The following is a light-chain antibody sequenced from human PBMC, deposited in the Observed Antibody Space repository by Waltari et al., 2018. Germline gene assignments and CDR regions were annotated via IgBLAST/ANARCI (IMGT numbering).Light chain of an antibody. CDR2: LTN. CDR1: SSNIGRRY. J-gene: IGLJ3*02. CDR3: TAGDDSLNAWV. Sequence: QSVLTQPPSASGTPGQRVTISCSGSSSNIGRRYVYWYQQVPGTAPKLLIYLTNQRPSGVPARFSGSKSGTSASRAISGLRSDDEADYYCTAGDDSLNAWVFGGGTQLTV. V-gene: IGLV1-47*01.